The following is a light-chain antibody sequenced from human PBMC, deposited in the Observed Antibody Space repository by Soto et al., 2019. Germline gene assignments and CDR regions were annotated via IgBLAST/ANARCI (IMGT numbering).Light chain of an antibody. J-gene: IGLJ2*01. Sequence: SYELTQPPSVSVAPGQTARITCGGNKIGSESVHWYQQKPRQAPVLDDYDDSERPSGIPERFSGSNSGNTATLTISRVEAGDEADYYCQVWETSNNHVVFGGGTKLTVL. CDR2: DDS. CDR3: QVWETSNNHVV. V-gene: IGLV3-21*02. CDR1: KIGSES.